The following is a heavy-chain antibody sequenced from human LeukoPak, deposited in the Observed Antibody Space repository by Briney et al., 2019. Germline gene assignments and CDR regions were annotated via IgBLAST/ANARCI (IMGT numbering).Heavy chain of an antibody. V-gene: IGHV4-34*01. Sequence: SETLSLTCAVYGGSFSGYYWSWIRQPPGKGLEWIGEINHSGSTNYNPSLKSRVTISVDTSKNQFSLKLSSVTAADTAVYYCARLVLWFGELFFDYWGQGTLITVSS. J-gene: IGHJ4*02. CDR1: GGSFSGYY. CDR3: ARLVLWFGELFFDY. D-gene: IGHD3-10*01. CDR2: INHSGST.